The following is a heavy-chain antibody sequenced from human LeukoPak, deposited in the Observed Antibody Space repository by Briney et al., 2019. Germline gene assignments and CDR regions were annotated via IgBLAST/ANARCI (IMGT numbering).Heavy chain of an antibody. J-gene: IGHJ3*02. Sequence: GGSLRLSCAASGFTFHSYWMHWVRQAPGKGLVWVSRIDNDGGSTTYADSVKGRFTISRDNAKNTLYLQMNSVRAEDTAVYYCARSLTKDAFDIWGQGTMVTVSS. CDR1: GFTFHSYW. CDR2: IDNDGGST. V-gene: IGHV3-74*01. CDR3: ARSLTKDAFDI.